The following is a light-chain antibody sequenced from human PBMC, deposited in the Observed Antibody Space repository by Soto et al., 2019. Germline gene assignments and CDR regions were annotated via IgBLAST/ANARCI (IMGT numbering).Light chain of an antibody. CDR3: QSYDSSLSGSRV. J-gene: IGLJ1*01. CDR2: GNS. CDR1: SSNIGAGYD. Sequence: QSVLTQPPSVSGAPGQRVTISCTGSSSNIGAGYDVHWYQQLPGTAPKLLIYGNSNRPSGVPDRFSGSKSGTSASLAITGLQAEDEADYYCQSYDSSLSGSRVVGTGNKLTVL. V-gene: IGLV1-40*01.